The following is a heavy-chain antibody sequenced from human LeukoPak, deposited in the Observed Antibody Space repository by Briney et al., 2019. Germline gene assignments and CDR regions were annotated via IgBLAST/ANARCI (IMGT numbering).Heavy chain of an antibody. CDR1: GGSISSGGYS. D-gene: IGHD3-10*01. V-gene: IGHV4-30-2*01. CDR2: IYHSGST. CDR3: ARLLWFGEFSYNWFDP. J-gene: IGHJ5*02. Sequence: SETLSLTCAVSGGSISSGGYSWSWIRQPPGKGLEWIGYIYHSGSTYYNPSLKSRVTISVDRSKNQFSLKLSSVTAADTAVYYCARLLWFGEFSYNWFDPWGREPWSPSPQ.